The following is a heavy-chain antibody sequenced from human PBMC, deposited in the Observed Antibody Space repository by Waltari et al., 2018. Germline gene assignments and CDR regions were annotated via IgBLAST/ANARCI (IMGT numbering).Heavy chain of an antibody. CDR1: GGSISSYY. J-gene: IGHJ2*01. D-gene: IGHD2-15*01. V-gene: IGHV4-59*01. CDR3: ARRGARVARGSGYWYFDL. Sequence: QVQLQESGPGLVKPSETLSLTCTVSGGSISSYYWSWIRQPPGKGLEWIGYIYYSGSTHYHPSLKSRVTISVDTSKNQFSLKLSSVTAADTAVYYCARRGARVARGSGYWYFDLWGRGTLVTVSS. CDR2: IYYSGST.